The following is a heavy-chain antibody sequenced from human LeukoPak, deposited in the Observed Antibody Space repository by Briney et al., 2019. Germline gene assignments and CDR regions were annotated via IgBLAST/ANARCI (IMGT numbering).Heavy chain of an antibody. J-gene: IGHJ4*02. Sequence: SGGSLRLSCAASGFTFSDYYMSWIRQAPGGGLEWVSYIISSGSTIYYADSVKGRFTISRDNAKNSLYLQMNSLRAEDTAVYYCARRGYYDSSGYYYWGQGTLVTVSS. CDR1: GFTFSDYY. CDR3: ARRGYYDSSGYYY. D-gene: IGHD3-22*01. V-gene: IGHV3-11*01. CDR2: IISSGSTI.